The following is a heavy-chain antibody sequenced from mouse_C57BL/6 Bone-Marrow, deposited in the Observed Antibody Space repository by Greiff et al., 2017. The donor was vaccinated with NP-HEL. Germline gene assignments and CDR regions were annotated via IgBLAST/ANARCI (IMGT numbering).Heavy chain of an antibody. J-gene: IGHJ2*01. Sequence: QVQLQQSVTELVKPGASVKLSCKASGYTFTSYWMHWVKQRPGQGLEWIGNINPSNGGTNYNEKFKSKATLTVDKSSSTAYMQLSSLTSEDSAVYYCASRGLLGVYFDYWGQGTTLTVSS. D-gene: IGHD3-1*01. CDR1: GYTFTSYW. CDR2: INPSNGGT. CDR3: ASRGLLGVYFDY. V-gene: IGHV1-53*01.